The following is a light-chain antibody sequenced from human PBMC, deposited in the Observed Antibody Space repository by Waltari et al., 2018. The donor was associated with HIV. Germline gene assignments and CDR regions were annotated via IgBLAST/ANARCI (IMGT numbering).Light chain of an antibody. J-gene: IGKJ4*01. V-gene: IGKV3-15*01. Sequence: EVVMTQSPATLSVSPGERATLSCRASQSVSSNLAWYQQKPGQAPRLLIYEASTRATGIPARFSGGGSGTEFTLTISSLQSEDFAVYYCQQYNNWPPLTFGGGTKVEIK. CDR1: QSVSSN. CDR2: EAS. CDR3: QQYNNWPPLT.